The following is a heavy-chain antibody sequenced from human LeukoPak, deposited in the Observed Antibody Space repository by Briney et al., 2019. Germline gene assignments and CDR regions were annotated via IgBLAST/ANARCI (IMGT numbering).Heavy chain of an antibody. CDR2: ISGSGGST. CDR1: GFTFSSYA. D-gene: IGHD3-22*01. J-gene: IGHJ4*02. CDR3: AKEGPYYYDSSGYYEPYYFDY. Sequence: GGSLRLSCAASGFTFSSYAMSRLRQAQGKGLEWVSAISGSGGSTYYADSVKGRFTISRDNSKNTLYLQMNSLRAEDTAVYYCAKEGPYYYDSSGYYEPYYFDYWGQGTLVTVSS. V-gene: IGHV3-23*01.